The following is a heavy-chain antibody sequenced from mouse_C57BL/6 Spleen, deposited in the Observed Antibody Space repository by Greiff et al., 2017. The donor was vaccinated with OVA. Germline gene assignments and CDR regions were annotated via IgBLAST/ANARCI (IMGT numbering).Heavy chain of an antibody. V-gene: IGHV1-69*01. CDR1: GYTFTSYW. CDR3: ARVYDGYRFAY. Sequence: VQLQQPGAELVMPGASVKLSCKASGYTFTSYWMHWVKQRPGQGLEWIGEIDPSDSYTNYNQKFKGKSTLTVDKSSSTAYMQLSSLTAEDSAVYYCARVYDGYRFAYWGQGTLVTVSA. J-gene: IGHJ3*01. CDR2: IDPSDSYT. D-gene: IGHD2-3*01.